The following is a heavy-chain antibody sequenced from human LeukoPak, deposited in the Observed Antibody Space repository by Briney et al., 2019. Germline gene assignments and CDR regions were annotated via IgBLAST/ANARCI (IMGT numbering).Heavy chain of an antibody. CDR3: AKDTTYYYDSSGYSDY. V-gene: IGHV3-43*02. CDR1: GFTLDDYA. J-gene: IGHJ4*02. D-gene: IGHD3-22*01. Sequence: PGGSLRLSCAASGFTLDDYAMHWVRQAPGKGLEWVSLISGDCGSTYYADSVKGRFTISRDNRKNSLYLQMNSLRTEDTALYYCAKDTTYYYDSSGYSDYWGQGTLVTVSS. CDR2: ISGDCGST.